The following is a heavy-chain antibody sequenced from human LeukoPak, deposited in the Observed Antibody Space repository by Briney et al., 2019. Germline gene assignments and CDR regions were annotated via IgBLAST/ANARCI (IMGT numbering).Heavy chain of an antibody. Sequence: RTSETLSLTCAVYGGSFSDYYWSWIRQPPGKGLEWIGEINHSGSTNYNPSLKSRVTISVDTSKNQFSLKLSPVTAADTAVYYCARGMATISSHDYYYYGMDVWGQGTTVTVSS. J-gene: IGHJ6*02. CDR2: INHSGST. V-gene: IGHV4-34*01. D-gene: IGHD5-24*01. CDR3: ARGMATISSHDYYYYGMDV. CDR1: GGSFSDYY.